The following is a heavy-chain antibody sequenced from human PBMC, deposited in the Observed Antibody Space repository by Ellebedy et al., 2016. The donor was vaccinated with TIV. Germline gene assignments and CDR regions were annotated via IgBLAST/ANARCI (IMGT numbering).Heavy chain of an antibody. CDR3: ARDQASIVATAGFDY. Sequence: AASVKVSCKASGYAFTNYGLSWVRQAPGQGLEWMGWISGYNGYTNYVQKLHDRVTITADTSTSTAYMELRSLRSDDMAMYYCARDQASIVATAGFDYWGQGSLVTVSS. CDR1: GYAFTNYG. D-gene: IGHD2-21*01. J-gene: IGHJ4*02. CDR2: ISGYNGYT. V-gene: IGHV1-18*03.